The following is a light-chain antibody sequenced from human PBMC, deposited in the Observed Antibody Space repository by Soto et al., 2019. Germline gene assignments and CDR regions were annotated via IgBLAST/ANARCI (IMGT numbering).Light chain of an antibody. CDR2: DTS. Sequence: TVRTEPPGTLSGSVGERATLSCGASKRVSSHLAWYQQQPGQAPRLLIYDTSTRANGSPARFSGSGSGTEFTPTISSLQPEDFAVYYCQQYSNWPPITFGQGTRLEIK. CDR1: KRVSSH. V-gene: IGKV3-15*01. J-gene: IGKJ5*01. CDR3: QQYSNWPPIT.